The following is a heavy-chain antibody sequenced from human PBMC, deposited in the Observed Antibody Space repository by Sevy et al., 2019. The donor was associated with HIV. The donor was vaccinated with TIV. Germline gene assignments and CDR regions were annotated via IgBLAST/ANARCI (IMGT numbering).Heavy chain of an antibody. CDR2: LSFGCGEI. Sequence: GGSLRLSCAASGFTFNKYSMSWVRQPLGKGLEWVSTLSFGCGEINYADSVKGRFTISRDNSKSSGYLQMNNLRPEDTAVYYCAREGCTKPHDYWGQGTLVSVSS. CDR1: GFTFNKYS. CDR3: AREGCTKPHDY. J-gene: IGHJ4*02. D-gene: IGHD2-8*01. V-gene: IGHV3-23*01.